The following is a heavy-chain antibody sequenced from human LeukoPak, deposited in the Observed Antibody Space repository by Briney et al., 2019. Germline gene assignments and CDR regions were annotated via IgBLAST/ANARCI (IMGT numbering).Heavy chain of an antibody. CDR3: ARAPGRYCSGGSCYSGRMFFDY. CDR2: ISYDGSNK. D-gene: IGHD2-15*01. Sequence: PGRSLRLSCAASGFTFSSYAMHWVRQAPGKGLEWVAVISYDGSNKYYADSVKGRFTISRDNSKNTLYLEMNSLRAEDTAVYYCARAPGRYCSGGSCYSGRMFFDYWGQGTLVTVSS. CDR1: GFTFSSYA. J-gene: IGHJ4*02. V-gene: IGHV3-30-3*01.